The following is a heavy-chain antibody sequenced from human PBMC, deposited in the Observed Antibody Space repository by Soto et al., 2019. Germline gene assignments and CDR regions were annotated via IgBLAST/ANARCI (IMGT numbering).Heavy chain of an antibody. J-gene: IGHJ6*02. CDR3: ARGEASIAARRGSDYYYYGMDV. D-gene: IGHD6-6*01. Sequence: QVQLVQSGAEVKKPGASVKVSCKASGYTFTSYDINWVRQATGQGLEWMGWMNPNSGNTGYAQKFQGRVTMTRNTSISTAYMELSSLRSEDTAVYYCARGEASIAARRGSDYYYYGMDVWGQGTTVTVSS. CDR1: GYTFTSYD. V-gene: IGHV1-8*01. CDR2: MNPNSGNT.